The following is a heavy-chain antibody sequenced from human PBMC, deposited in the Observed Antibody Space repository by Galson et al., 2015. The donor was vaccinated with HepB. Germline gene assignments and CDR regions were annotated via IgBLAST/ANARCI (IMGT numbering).Heavy chain of an antibody. Sequence: SVKVSCKASGGTFSSYAISWVRQAPGQGLEWMGRIIPILGTANYAQKFQGRVTITADESTSTAYMELSSLRSEDTAVYYCARDRFTIFGVVIKGYYYYGMDVWGQGTTVTVSS. CDR3: ARDRFTIFGVVIKGYYYYGMDV. D-gene: IGHD3-3*01. V-gene: IGHV1-69*11. J-gene: IGHJ6*02. CDR1: GGTFSSYA. CDR2: IIPILGTA.